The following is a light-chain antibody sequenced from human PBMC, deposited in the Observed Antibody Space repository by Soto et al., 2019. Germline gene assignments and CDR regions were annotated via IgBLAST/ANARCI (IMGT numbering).Light chain of an antibody. CDR3: GSITRSSTSV. CDR2: EVT. Sequence: QSALTQPASVSGSPGQSITISCTGTSSDVGPYNYVSWYQHHPGKAPKLLIYEVTKRPSGVSNRFSGSKSGNTASLTISGIQAEDEGDYYCGSITRSSTSVFGTGTKLTVL. V-gene: IGLV2-14*01. J-gene: IGLJ1*01. CDR1: SSDVGPYNY.